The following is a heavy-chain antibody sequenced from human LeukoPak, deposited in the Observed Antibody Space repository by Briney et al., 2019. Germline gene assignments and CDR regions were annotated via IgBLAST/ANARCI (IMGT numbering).Heavy chain of an antibody. CDR2: ISSSSSYI. CDR3: ARDRDSSSWYRDAFDI. V-gene: IGHV3-21*01. Sequence: GGSLRLSCAASGFTFSSYSMNWVRQAPGKGLAWVSSISSSSSYIYYADSVKGRFTISRDNAKNSLYLQMNSLRAEDTAVYYCARDRDSSSWYRDAFDIWGQGTMVTVSS. J-gene: IGHJ3*02. D-gene: IGHD6-13*01. CDR1: GFTFSSYS.